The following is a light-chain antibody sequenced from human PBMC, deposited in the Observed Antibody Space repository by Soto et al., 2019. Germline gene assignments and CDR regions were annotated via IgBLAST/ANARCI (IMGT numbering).Light chain of an antibody. CDR1: QSISTG. CDR3: QQYNIFPYT. J-gene: IGKJ2*01. V-gene: IGKV1-5*03. Sequence: DIQMTQSPSTLSASVGDRVTSTCRASQSISTGLAWYQQKPGKAPKLLIYKASSLESGVPSRFSGSGSGTEFTPTISSLQPEDFATFYCQQYNIFPYTFGQGTKLEIK. CDR2: KAS.